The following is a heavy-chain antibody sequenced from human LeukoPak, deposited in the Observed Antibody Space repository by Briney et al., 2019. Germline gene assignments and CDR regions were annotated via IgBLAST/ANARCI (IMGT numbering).Heavy chain of an antibody. CDR1: GYTFTGYY. J-gene: IGHJ3*02. D-gene: IGHD1-7*01. V-gene: IGHV1-2*02. CDR3: ARVSGTWSAFDI. Sequence: GASVKVSCKASGYTFTGYYMHWVRQAPGQGLEWMGWINPNRGGTNYAQKFQGRVTMTRDTSISTAYMELSRLRSDDTAVYYCARVSGTWSAFDIWGQGTMVTVSS. CDR2: INPNRGGT.